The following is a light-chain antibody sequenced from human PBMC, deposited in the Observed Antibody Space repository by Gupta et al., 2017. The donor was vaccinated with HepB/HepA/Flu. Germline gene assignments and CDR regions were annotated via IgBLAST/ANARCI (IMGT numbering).Light chain of an antibody. CDR1: SSNIGSYY. CDR2: RNN. V-gene: IGLV1-47*01. J-gene: IGLJ2*01. Sequence: QSVLTQPPSASGTPGQRVTISCSGSSSNIGSYYVYWYQQLPGTPPKPLIYRNNQRPSGVPDRFSGSKSGTSASLAISGLRSEDEADYYCAAWDDTLSGPVFGGGTKLTVL. CDR3: AAWDDTLSGPV.